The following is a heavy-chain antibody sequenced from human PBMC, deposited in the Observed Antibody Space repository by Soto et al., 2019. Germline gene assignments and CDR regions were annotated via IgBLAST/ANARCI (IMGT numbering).Heavy chain of an antibody. V-gene: IGHV3-7*01. Sequence: EEQLVESGGGLVQPGGSLRLSCAASGFTFSTYWLSWFRQAPGKGLEWVANINQDGSVKYYLDSVKGRFTISRDNAKNSLYLQMNSLRAEDTAVYYCARDQNYNILSDYYDAFDIWGQGTMVTVSS. CDR3: ARDQNYNILSDYYDAFDI. J-gene: IGHJ3*02. CDR2: INQDGSVK. CDR1: GFTFSTYW. D-gene: IGHD3-9*01.